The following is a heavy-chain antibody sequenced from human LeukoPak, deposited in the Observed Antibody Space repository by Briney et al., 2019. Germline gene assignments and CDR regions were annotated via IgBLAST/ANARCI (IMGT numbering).Heavy chain of an antibody. D-gene: IGHD3-9*01. Sequence: ASVKVSCKASGGTFSSYAISWVRQAPGQGLEWMGGIIPIFGTANYAQKFQGRVTITADESTSTAYMELSSLRSEDTAVYYCARGYYDILTGYYTFFDYWGRGTLVTVSS. CDR2: IIPIFGTA. J-gene: IGHJ4*02. V-gene: IGHV1-69*13. CDR3: ARGYYDILTGYYTFFDY. CDR1: GGTFSSYA.